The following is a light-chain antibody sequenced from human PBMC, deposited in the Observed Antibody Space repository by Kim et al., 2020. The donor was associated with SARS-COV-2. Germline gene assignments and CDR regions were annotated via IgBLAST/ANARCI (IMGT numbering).Light chain of an antibody. CDR1: HSVSSSY. Sequence: EIVLTQSPVTLSLSPGERATLSCRASHSVSSSYFAWYQQKPGQAPRLLIYGASSRATGIPDRFSGSGSRTDFTLTVSGLEPEDSAMYYCQQYGSSEITFGQGTKLEI. CDR3: QQYGSSEIT. V-gene: IGKV3-20*01. CDR2: GAS. J-gene: IGKJ2*01.